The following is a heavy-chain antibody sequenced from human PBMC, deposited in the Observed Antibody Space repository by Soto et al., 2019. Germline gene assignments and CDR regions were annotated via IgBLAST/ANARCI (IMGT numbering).Heavy chain of an antibody. CDR3: ARVFVYYYDSSGYYFDY. D-gene: IGHD3-22*01. V-gene: IGHV1-69*13. CDR2: IIPIFGTA. J-gene: IGHJ4*02. Sequence: APVKVSCKASGGTFSSYAICWARQAPGQGLEWMGGIIPIFGTANYAQKFQGRVTITADESTSTAYMELSSLRSEDTAVYYCARVFVYYYDSSGYYFDYWGQGTLVTVSS. CDR1: GGTFSSYA.